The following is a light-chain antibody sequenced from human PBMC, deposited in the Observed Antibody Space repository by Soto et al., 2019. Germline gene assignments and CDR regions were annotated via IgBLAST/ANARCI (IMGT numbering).Light chain of an antibody. CDR1: SSDVGSNT. CDR2: SND. J-gene: IGLJ1*01. V-gene: IGLV1-44*01. Sequence: QSALTQPPSASATPGQRVTISCSGRSSDVGSNTVNWYQQFPGAAPKLLIYSNDQRPSGVPDRFSASKSGTSASLAISGLQSEDEAYYYCAPRDQRLFGHLFGTGTKVTVL. CDR3: APRDQRLFGHL.